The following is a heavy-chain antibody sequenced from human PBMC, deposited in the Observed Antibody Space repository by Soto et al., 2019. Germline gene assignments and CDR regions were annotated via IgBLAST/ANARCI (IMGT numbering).Heavy chain of an antibody. D-gene: IGHD1-26*01. J-gene: IGHJ4*02. CDR1: GYTFTGYY. CDR3: ARVVRSVGATSGIDY. CDR2: INPNSGGT. Sequence: ASVKVSCKTSGYTFTGYYMHWVRQDPGQGLEWMGWINPNSGGTNYAQKFQGWVTMTRDTSISTAYMELSRLRSDDTAVYYCARVVRSVGATSGIDYWGQGTLVTVSS. V-gene: IGHV1-2*04.